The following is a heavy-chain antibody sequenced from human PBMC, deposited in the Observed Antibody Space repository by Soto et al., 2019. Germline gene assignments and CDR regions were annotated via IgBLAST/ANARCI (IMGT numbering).Heavy chain of an antibody. Sequence: QVQLQESGPGLVKPSETLSLTCTVSGGSISSYYWSWIRQPPGKGLEWIGYIYYSGSTNYNPSLQSRVTISVDTSKNQFPLKLSSVTAADTAVYYCARYGDYAGGAFDIWGQGTMVAVSS. CDR1: GGSISSYY. V-gene: IGHV4-59*01. J-gene: IGHJ3*02. D-gene: IGHD4-17*01. CDR2: IYYSGST. CDR3: ARYGDYAGGAFDI.